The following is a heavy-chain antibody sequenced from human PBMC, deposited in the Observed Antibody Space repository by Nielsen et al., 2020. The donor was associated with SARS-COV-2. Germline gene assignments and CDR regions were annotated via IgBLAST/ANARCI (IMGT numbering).Heavy chain of an antibody. J-gene: IGHJ4*02. Sequence: GESLKISCAASGFTFSSYGMHWVRQAPGKGLEWVAVISYDGSNKYYADSVKGRFTISRDNSKNTLYLQINSLRAEDTAVYYCAKDSTDAPFDYWGQGTLVTVSS. CDR3: AKDSTDAPFDY. V-gene: IGHV3-30*18. CDR2: ISYDGSNK. CDR1: GFTFSSYG.